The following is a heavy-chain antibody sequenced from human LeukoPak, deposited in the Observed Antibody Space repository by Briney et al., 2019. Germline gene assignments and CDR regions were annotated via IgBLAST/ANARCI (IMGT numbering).Heavy chain of an antibody. Sequence: PGGSLRLSCAASGFTFSSYAMHWVRQAPGKGLEWVSAISGGAYSTYYADSVKGRFTISRDNSRNTLYLQMNSLRAEDTAVYYCAKDSPALTYWGQGTLVTVSS. CDR3: AKDSPALTY. V-gene: IGHV3-23*01. J-gene: IGHJ4*02. CDR1: GFTFSSYA. CDR2: ISGGAYST.